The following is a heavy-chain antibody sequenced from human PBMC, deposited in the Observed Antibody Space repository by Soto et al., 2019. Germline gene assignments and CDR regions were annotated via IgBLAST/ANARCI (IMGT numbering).Heavy chain of an antibody. V-gene: IGHV3-23*01. CDR2: ISARGAGT. D-gene: IGHD4-17*01. CDR3: AKDFDYGDYIIVY. Sequence: VQLLESGGGSVQPGGSLRLSCAASGFTFNSYAMTWVRQTPGKGLEWVSSISARGAGTSYAASVKGRFTISRDNSKNTLYLQMNSLRAEDTAVYYCAKDFDYGDYIIVYWGQGTLVTVSS. CDR1: GFTFNSYA. J-gene: IGHJ4*02.